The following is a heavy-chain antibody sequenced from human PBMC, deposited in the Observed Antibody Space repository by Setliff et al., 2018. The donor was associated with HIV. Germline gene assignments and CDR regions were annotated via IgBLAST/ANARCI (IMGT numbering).Heavy chain of an antibody. J-gene: IGHJ4*02. CDR1: GGSISSGGYY. CDR2: IHYSGNT. V-gene: IGHV4-31*03. D-gene: IGHD3-3*01. Sequence: SETLSLTCPVSGGSISSGGYYWSWIRQHPGKGLEWIGYIHYSGNTYNNPSLNSRISISVDMSKNKFSLKLSSLTAAGTAVYYCARGGLGVVTSFDSWGPGTRVTVSS. CDR3: ARGGLGVVTSFDS.